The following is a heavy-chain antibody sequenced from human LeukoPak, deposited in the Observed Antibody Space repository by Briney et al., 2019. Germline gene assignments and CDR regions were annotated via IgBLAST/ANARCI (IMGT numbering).Heavy chain of an antibody. Sequence: GGSPRLSCAASGFTVSSNYMSWVRQAPGKGLEWVSIIYSGGSTYYADSVKGRFTISRDNSKNTLYLQMNSLRAEDTAVYYCARRSRDYYDSSGPYAVDCWGQGTLVTVSS. CDR3: ARRSRDYYDSSGPYAVDC. J-gene: IGHJ4*02. CDR2: IYSGGST. D-gene: IGHD3-22*01. CDR1: GFTVSSNY. V-gene: IGHV3-53*01.